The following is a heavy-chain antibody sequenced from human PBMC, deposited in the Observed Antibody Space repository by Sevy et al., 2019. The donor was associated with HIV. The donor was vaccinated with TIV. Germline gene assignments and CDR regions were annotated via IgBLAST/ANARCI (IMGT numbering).Heavy chain of an antibody. CDR2: ISYDGSNK. CDR1: GFTFSSYA. CDR3: AREGVVAAAADGLNYYYYMDV. J-gene: IGHJ6*03. D-gene: IGHD2-15*01. V-gene: IGHV3-30-3*01. Sequence: GWSLRLSCAASGFTFSSYAMHWVRQAPGKGLEWVAVISYDGSNKYYADSVKGRFTISRDNSKNTLYLQMNSLRAEDTAVYYCAREGVVAAAADGLNYYYYMDVWGKGTTVTVSS.